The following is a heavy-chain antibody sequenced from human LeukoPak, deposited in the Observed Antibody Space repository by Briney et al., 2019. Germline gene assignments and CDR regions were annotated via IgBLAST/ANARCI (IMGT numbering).Heavy chain of an antibody. CDR3: AREHSSGWYAFDY. CDR1: GFTFSSYW. J-gene: IGHJ4*01. D-gene: IGHD6-19*01. Sequence: PGGSLRLSCAASGFTFSSYWMHWVRQAPGKGLVWVSRINSDGSSTSYADSVKGRFTISRDNAKNTLYLQMNSLRAEDTAVYYCAREHSSGWYAFDYWGHGTLVTVSS. V-gene: IGHV3-74*01. CDR2: INSDGSST.